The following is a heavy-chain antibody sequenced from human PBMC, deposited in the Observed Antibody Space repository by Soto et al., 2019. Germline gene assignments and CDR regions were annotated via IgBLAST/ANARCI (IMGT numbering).Heavy chain of an antibody. D-gene: IGHD1-26*01. CDR1: GGSFSKYG. CDR2: IIPMFGIG. V-gene: IGHV1-69*01. J-gene: IGHJ6*02. CDR3: ARGDRENYFYAMDV. Sequence: QVQLVQSGAEVKMPGSSVRVSCKASGGSFSKYGISWVRQAPGQGLEWMGGIIPMFGIGNYAEKFLGRVTITADEYTSTSHMELSSLRSEDTAVYFCARGDRENYFYAMDVWGQGTTVTVSS.